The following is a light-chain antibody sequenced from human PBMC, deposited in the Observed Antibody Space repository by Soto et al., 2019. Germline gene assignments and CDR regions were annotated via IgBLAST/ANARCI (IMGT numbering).Light chain of an antibody. CDR1: QSVSSSY. CDR2: GAC. J-gene: IGKJ4*01. Sequence: EIVLTQSPGTLSLSPGERATLSCRASQSVSSSYLAWYQQKPGQAPRLLIYGACSRATGIPDRFSGSGSGRDFTLTISRLEPEDFSVYYCQQYGSSPPLTFGGGTKVEIK. CDR3: QQYGSSPPLT. V-gene: IGKV3-20*01.